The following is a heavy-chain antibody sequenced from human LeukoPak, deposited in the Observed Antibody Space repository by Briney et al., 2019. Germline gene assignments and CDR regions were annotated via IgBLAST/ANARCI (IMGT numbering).Heavy chain of an antibody. V-gene: IGHV3-21*01. CDR1: GFTFSSYS. Sequence: PGGSLRLSCAASGFTFSSYSMNWGRQAPGKGLGWVSSISSSSSYIYYADSVKGRFTISRDNAKNSLYLQMNSLRDEDTAVYYCARDRDGGLEVDYWGQGTLVTVSS. J-gene: IGHJ4*02. D-gene: IGHD1-1*01. CDR3: ARDRDGGLEVDY. CDR2: ISSSSSYI.